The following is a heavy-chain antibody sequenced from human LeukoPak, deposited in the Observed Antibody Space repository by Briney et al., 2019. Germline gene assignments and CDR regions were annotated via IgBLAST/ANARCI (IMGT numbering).Heavy chain of an antibody. J-gene: IGHJ4*02. CDR1: GFTFDDYA. D-gene: IGHD3-22*01. Sequence: GRSLRLSCAASGFTFDDYAMHWVRQAPGKGLEWVSAISGSGGSTYYADSVKGRFTISRDNSKNTLYLQMNSLRAEDTAVYYCASLTTGYYSWYFDYWGQGTLVTVSS. CDR3: ASLTTGYYSWYFDY. V-gene: IGHV3-23*01. CDR2: ISGSGGST.